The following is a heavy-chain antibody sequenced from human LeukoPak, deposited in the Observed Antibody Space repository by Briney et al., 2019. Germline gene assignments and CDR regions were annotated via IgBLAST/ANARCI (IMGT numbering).Heavy chain of an antibody. CDR3: AKAHCSSTSCSRADN. CDR2: IGGSGGTT. CDR1: GFTFTRNA. J-gene: IGHJ4*02. Sequence: PGGSLRLSCAASGFTFTRNAMAWVRQAPGKGLEWVSAIGGSGGTTFYADSVKGRVTISRVQSTNTVYLQMNSLRADDTAVYYCAKAHCSSTSCSRADNWGQGALVTVSS. D-gene: IGHD2-2*01. V-gene: IGHV3-23*01.